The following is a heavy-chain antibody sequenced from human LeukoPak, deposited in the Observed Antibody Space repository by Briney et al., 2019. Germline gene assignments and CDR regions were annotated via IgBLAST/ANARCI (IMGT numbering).Heavy chain of an antibody. CDR3: ARMPTKLYYYYGMDV. CDR1: GFTVSSNY. V-gene: IGHV3-53*01. CDR2: VYSGGET. Sequence: GGSLRLSCAASGFTVSSNYMSWVRQAPGKGLEWVSIVYSGGETNYADSVKGRFTISRDNSKNTLYLQMNSLRAEDTAVYYCARMPTKLYYYYGMDVWGQGTTVTVSS. J-gene: IGHJ6*02. D-gene: IGHD5-24*01.